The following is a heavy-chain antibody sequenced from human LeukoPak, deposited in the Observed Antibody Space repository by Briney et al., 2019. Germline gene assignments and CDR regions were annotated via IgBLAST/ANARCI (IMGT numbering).Heavy chain of an antibody. CDR1: GFAFGDFA. Sequence: PGGSLRLSCAASGFAFGDFAMNWVRQAPGQGLEWVGFIKTKVYGGTTEYAASVKGRFTISRDDSKAIAYLQMNSPKTEDTAVYYCTRDHRDDWNPGYYFDYWGQGALVTVSS. D-gene: IGHD1-1*01. V-gene: IGHV3-49*04. J-gene: IGHJ4*02. CDR2: IKTKVYGGTT. CDR3: TRDHRDDWNPGYYFDY.